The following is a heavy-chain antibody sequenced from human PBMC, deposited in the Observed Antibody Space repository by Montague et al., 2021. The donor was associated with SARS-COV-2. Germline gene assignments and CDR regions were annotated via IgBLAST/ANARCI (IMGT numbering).Heavy chain of an antibody. CDR2: INQSGRT. Sequence: SETLFLTCAVYGGSFSGCYWSWIRQPPEKGLEWIGEINQSGRTNNNPSLKSRVIISVDTSKNQFSLKLSSVTAADTAVYYCARRGSSVWGVTVSAELDYWGQGILVIVSS. CDR1: GGSFSGCY. D-gene: IGHD3-10*01. J-gene: IGHJ4*02. CDR3: ARRGSSVWGVTVSAELDY. V-gene: IGHV4-34*01.